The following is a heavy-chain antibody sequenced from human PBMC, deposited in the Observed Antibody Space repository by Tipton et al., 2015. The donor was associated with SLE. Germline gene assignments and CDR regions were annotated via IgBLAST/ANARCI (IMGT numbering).Heavy chain of an antibody. CDR3: AREGYYHGSGYLNFDS. Sequence: GLVKPSETLSLTCAVSGDSLISDLFWGWIRQTPGKGLEWIGNIFHTGTTYSTPSLKSRITISVDTSNNQFSLRLRSVTAADTAVYFCAREGYYHGSGYLNFDSWGQGTRVTVSS. CDR1: GDSLISDLF. CDR2: IFHTGTT. D-gene: IGHD3-22*01. J-gene: IGHJ4*02. V-gene: IGHV4-38-2*01.